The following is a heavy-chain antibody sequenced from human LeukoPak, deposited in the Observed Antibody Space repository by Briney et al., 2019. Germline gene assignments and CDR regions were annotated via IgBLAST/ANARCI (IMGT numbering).Heavy chain of an antibody. CDR3: ASGLGESGPSYYYYYGMDV. D-gene: IGHD3-16*01. Sequence: ASVKVSCKASGYTFTSYAMHWVRQAPGQRLEWMGWINAGNGNTKYSQKFQGRVTITRDTSASTAYMELSSLRSEDTAVYYCASGLGESGPSYYYYYGMDVWGQGTTVTVSS. J-gene: IGHJ6*02. V-gene: IGHV1-3*01. CDR1: GYTFTSYA. CDR2: INAGNGNT.